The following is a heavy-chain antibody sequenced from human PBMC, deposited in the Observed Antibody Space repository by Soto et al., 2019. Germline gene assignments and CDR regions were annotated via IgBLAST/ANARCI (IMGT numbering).Heavy chain of an antibody. D-gene: IGHD6-19*01. Sequence: GGSLRLSCAASEFMFSNYAMNWVRQAPGKGLEWVSAISRSGGITYYADSVKGRFTISRDNSKNTLYLQMNSLRAEDTAVYYCAKAEKSSAVAGYFDSWGQGTLVTVSS. V-gene: IGHV3-23*01. CDR2: ISRSGGIT. CDR3: AKAEKSSAVAGYFDS. CDR1: EFMFSNYA. J-gene: IGHJ4*02.